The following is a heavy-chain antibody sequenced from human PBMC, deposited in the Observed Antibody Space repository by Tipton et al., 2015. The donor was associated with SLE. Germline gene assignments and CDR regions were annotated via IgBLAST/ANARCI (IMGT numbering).Heavy chain of an antibody. V-gene: IGHV4-34*01. D-gene: IGHD6-19*01. CDR2: INHSGST. CDR3: ARDFYSSGSYYYYYGMDV. Sequence: TLSLTCAVYGGSFSGYYWSWIRQPPGKGLEWIGEINHSGSTNYNPSLKSRVTISVDTSKNQFSLKLSSVTAADTAVYYCARDFYSSGSYYYYYGMDVWGQGTTVTVSS. CDR1: GGSFSGYY. J-gene: IGHJ6*02.